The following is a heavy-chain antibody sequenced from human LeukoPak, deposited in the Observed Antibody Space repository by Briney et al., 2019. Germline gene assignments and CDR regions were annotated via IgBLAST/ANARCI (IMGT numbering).Heavy chain of an antibody. Sequence: GGSLRLSCAASGFTFSDYYMSWIRQAPGKGLEWVSYISSSGSTIYYADSVKGRFTISRDNAKNSLYLQMNSLRAEDTAVYYCATARTTVTTVLLSWGQGTLVTVSS. CDR2: ISSSGSTI. D-gene: IGHD4-17*01. J-gene: IGHJ5*02. V-gene: IGHV3-11*04. CDR3: ATARTTVTTVLLS. CDR1: GFTFSDYY.